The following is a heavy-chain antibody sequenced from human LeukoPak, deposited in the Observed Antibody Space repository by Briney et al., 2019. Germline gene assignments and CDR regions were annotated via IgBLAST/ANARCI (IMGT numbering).Heavy chain of an antibody. CDR3: ARDRRSGWPIF. Sequence: GGSLRLSCAASGFTFSSYIMNWVRQAPGKGLEWVSSISSSSSYIYYADSVKGRFTISRDNAKNSLYLQMNSLRAEDTAVYYCARDRRSGWPIFGGQGTLVTVSS. CDR1: GFTFSSYI. V-gene: IGHV3-21*01. J-gene: IGHJ4*02. D-gene: IGHD6-19*01. CDR2: ISSSSSYI.